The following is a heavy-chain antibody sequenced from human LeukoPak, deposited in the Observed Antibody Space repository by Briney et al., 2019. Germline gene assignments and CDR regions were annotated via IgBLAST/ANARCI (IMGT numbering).Heavy chain of an antibody. Sequence: ASVKVSCKASGYTFTSYYMHWVRQAPGQGLEWMGWINPNSGGTNYAQKFQGRVTMTRDTSISTAYMELSRLRSDDTAVYYCARATRLELRYNFDYWGQGTLVTVSS. J-gene: IGHJ4*02. CDR1: GYTFTSYY. D-gene: IGHD1-7*01. V-gene: IGHV1-2*02. CDR3: ARATRLELRYNFDY. CDR2: INPNSGGT.